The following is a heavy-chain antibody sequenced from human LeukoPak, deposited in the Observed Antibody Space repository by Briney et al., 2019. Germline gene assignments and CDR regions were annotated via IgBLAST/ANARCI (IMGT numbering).Heavy chain of an antibody. CDR3: AKDWIQFNRVFDCFDS. Sequence: PGGSLRLSCATSGFPFETNAMSWVRQAPGKGLEWVATIGNTETFYADSVMGRLTISRDNSKNTVNLQMNRLRVEDTAIYYCAKDWIQFNRVFDCFDSWGQGTLVTVSS. CDR2: IGNTET. J-gene: IGHJ4*02. CDR1: GFPFETNA. V-gene: IGHV3-23*01. D-gene: IGHD5-18*01.